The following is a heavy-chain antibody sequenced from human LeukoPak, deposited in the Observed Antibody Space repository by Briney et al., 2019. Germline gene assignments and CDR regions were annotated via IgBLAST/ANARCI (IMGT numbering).Heavy chain of an antibody. CDR2: IYYSGST. CDR1: GGSISSGDYY. V-gene: IGHV4-30-4*01. J-gene: IGHJ4*02. Sequence: SETLSLTCTVSGGSISSGDYYWSWIRQPPGKGLEWIGYIYYSGSTYYNPSLKSRVTISVDTSKNQFSLKLSSVTAADTAVYYCARLSGLHRGYSGYDYVDGEDYWGQGTLVTVSS. CDR3: ARLSGLHRGYSGYDYVDGEDY. D-gene: IGHD5-12*01.